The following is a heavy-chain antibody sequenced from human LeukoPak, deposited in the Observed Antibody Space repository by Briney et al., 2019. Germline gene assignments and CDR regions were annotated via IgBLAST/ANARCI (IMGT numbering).Heavy chain of an antibody. J-gene: IGHJ6*03. V-gene: IGHV4-4*02. CDR3: ARESAESIVATITPRLYYYYMDV. Sequence: SGTLSLTCAVSGGSISSSIWWSWVRQPPGKRLEWIGEINHSGSTNYNPSLKSRVTISVDTSKNQFSLKLSSVTAADTAVYYCARESAESIVATITPRLYYYYMDVWGKGTTVTVSS. CDR1: GGSISSSIW. D-gene: IGHD5-12*01. CDR2: INHSGST.